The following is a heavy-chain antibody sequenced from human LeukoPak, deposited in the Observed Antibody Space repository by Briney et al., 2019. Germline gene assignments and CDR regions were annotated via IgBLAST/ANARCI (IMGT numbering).Heavy chain of an antibody. V-gene: IGHV3-48*01. CDR2: ISSSSSTI. J-gene: IGHJ5*02. D-gene: IGHD2-15*01. Sequence: GGSLRLSCAASGVTFSSYSMNWVRQAPGKGLEWVSYISSSSSTIYYADSVKGRFTISRDNAKNSLYLQMNSLRAEDTAVYYCARDQRTRYCSGSSCYQGWFDPWGQGTLVTVSS. CDR1: GVTFSSYS. CDR3: ARDQRTRYCSGSSCYQGWFDP.